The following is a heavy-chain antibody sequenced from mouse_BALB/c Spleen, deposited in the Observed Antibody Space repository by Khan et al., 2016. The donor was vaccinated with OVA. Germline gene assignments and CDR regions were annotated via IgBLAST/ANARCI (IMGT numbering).Heavy chain of an antibody. CDR3: ARGGITTGYFDY. CDR2: ISPGDGNS. D-gene: IGHD1-1*01. J-gene: IGHJ2*01. Sequence: QVQLKQSGTELARPGASVKLSCKASGYTFTSYWMQWVKQRPGQGLEWIGAISPGDGNSRYTQKFKGKATLTADKSYSTAYMQLSSLASEDSAVYYGARGGITTGYFDYWGQGTTLTVSS. CDR1: GYTFTSYW. V-gene: IGHV1-87*01.